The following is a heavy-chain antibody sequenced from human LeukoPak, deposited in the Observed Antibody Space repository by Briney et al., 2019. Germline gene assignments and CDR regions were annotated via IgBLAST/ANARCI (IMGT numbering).Heavy chain of an antibody. CDR1: GFTFSAYS. CDR3: ASVRTGWYFDY. J-gene: IGHJ4*02. Sequence: GGSLRLSCAVSGFTFSAYSMSWVREAPGKGLEWVSFISPSSNTIYYADSVKGRFTISRDNHKNSLCLQMNSLRDHDTAVYYCASVRTGWYFDYWGQGTLVTVSS. D-gene: IGHD6-19*01. CDR2: ISPSSNTI. V-gene: IGHV3-48*02.